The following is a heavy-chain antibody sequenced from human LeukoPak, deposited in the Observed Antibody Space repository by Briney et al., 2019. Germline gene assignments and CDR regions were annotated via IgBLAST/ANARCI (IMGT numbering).Heavy chain of an antibody. V-gene: IGHV3-30-3*01. Sequence: PGGSLRLSCAASGFTFSSYAMHWVRQAPGKGLEWVAVISYDGSNKYYADSVKGRFTISRDNSKNTLYQQMNSLRAEDTAVYYCARDREDGYNYYFDYWGQGTLVTVSS. CDR2: ISYDGSNK. D-gene: IGHD5-24*01. CDR3: ARDREDGYNYYFDY. J-gene: IGHJ4*02. CDR1: GFTFSSYA.